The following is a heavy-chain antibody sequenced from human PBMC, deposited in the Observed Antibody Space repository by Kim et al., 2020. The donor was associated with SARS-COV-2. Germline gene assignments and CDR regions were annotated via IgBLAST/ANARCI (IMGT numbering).Heavy chain of an antibody. V-gene: IGHV4-39*07. J-gene: IGHJ5*01. Sequence: SETLSLTCTVSGGSISTACYDWGWVRQPPGKGLEWIGSVFYTGSTYYNPSLKSRVTLSIDTSKNEVSLNLTSGTAADSALYYCTSPPESRSGGGWFDNWG. CDR2: VFYTGST. D-gene: IGHD2-15*01. CDR3: TSPPESRSGGGWFDN. CDR1: GGSISTACYD.